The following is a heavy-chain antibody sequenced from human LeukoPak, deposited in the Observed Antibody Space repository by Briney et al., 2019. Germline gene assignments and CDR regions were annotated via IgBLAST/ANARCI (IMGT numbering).Heavy chain of an antibody. CDR1: GFTFDDYA. CDR3: AKEARAVAGNFDY. D-gene: IGHD6-19*01. J-gene: IGHJ4*02. V-gene: IGHV3-30*02. Sequence: GGSLRLSCAASGFTFDDYAMHWVRQAPGKGLEWVAFIRYDGSNKYYADSVKGRFTISRDNSKNTLYLQMNSLRAEDTAVYYCAKEARAVAGNFDYWGQGTLVTVSS. CDR2: IRYDGSNK.